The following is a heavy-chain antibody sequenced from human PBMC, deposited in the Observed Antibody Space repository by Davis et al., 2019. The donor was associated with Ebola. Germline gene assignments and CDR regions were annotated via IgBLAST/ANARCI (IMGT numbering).Heavy chain of an antibody. CDR2: ISSSSSYI. V-gene: IGHV3-21*01. CDR3: ARDWPRGWPFDY. CDR1: GFTFSSYS. J-gene: IGHJ4*02. D-gene: IGHD6-19*01. Sequence: PGGSLRLSCAASGFTFSSYSMNWVRQAPGKGLEWVSSISSSSSYIYYADSVKGRFTISRENAKNSLYLQMNSLRAEDTAVYYCARDWPRGWPFDYWGQGTLVTVSP.